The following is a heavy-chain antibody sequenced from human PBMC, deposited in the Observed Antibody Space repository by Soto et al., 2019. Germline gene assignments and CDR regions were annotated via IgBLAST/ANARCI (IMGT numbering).Heavy chain of an antibody. CDR2: IWYDGSNK. D-gene: IGHD3-22*01. V-gene: IGHV3-33*01. Sequence: GGSLRLSCAASGFTFSSYGMHWVRQAPGKGLEWVAVIWYDGSNKYYADSVKGRFTISRDNSKNTLYLQMNSLRAEDTAVYYCSSIPWTWGGRNCDSSGRPDYWGQGTLVTVSS. CDR3: SSIPWTWGGRNCDSSGRPDY. J-gene: IGHJ4*02. CDR1: GFTFSSYG.